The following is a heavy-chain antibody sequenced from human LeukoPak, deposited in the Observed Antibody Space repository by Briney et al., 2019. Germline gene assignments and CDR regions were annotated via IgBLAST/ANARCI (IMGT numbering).Heavy chain of an antibody. Sequence: GGSLRLSCAASGFTFSDYYMNWVPQAPGKGLEWVSSVSSSSTIYYADSVKGRFTISRDNAKNSLYLQMNSLRAEDTGVYYCARARYTIFGVVIPGYFDYWGQGTLVTVSP. CDR3: ARARYTIFGVVIPGYFDY. CDR1: GFTFSDYY. V-gene: IGHV3-69-1*02. CDR2: VSSSSTI. D-gene: IGHD3-3*01. J-gene: IGHJ4*02.